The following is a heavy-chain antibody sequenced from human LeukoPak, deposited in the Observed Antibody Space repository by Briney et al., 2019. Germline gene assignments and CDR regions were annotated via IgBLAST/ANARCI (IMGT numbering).Heavy chain of an antibody. CDR3: AKDTPRYYSHY. J-gene: IGHJ4*02. CDR1: GFTFSSYA. Sequence: GGSLRLSCAASGFTFSSYAMSWVRQAPGKGLVWVSSIGAGGTTTYYADSVKGRCTISRDNSKNTLYLQMNSLRAEDTAVYYCAKDTPRYYSHYWGQGTLVTVSS. D-gene: IGHD3-10*01. CDR2: IGAGGTTT. V-gene: IGHV3-23*01.